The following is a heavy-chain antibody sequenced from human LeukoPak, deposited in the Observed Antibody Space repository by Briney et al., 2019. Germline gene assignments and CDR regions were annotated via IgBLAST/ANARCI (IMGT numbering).Heavy chain of an antibody. CDR1: GFTFSSYW. V-gene: IGHV3-7*04. J-gene: IGHJ4*02. CDR3: ARGYGNSIHFDY. CDR2: IKRDGSEK. D-gene: IGHD4-11*01. Sequence: GGSLRLSCAASGFTFSSYWMSWVRQAPGKGLEWVANIKRDGSEKYYVDSVKGRFTISRDNAKNSLYLQMNSLRAEEAAVYYCARGYGNSIHFDYWGQGTLVTVSS.